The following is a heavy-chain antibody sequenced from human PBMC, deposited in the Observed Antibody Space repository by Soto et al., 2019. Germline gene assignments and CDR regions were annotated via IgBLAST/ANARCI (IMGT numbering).Heavy chain of an antibody. CDR2: IDGSGGIT. D-gene: IGHD3-10*01. V-gene: IGHV3-23*01. J-gene: IGHJ5*02. CDR3: VKNSGWFNT. CDR1: GFTFGTTD. Sequence: LQSGGGLVQPGGSLTLSCAASGFTFGTTDMSWVRQAPGEGLEWVSTIDGSGGITYYADSVKGRFTISRDNSRNTVYLQMNSVRGDDTALYYCVKNSGWFNTWGQGALVTVSS.